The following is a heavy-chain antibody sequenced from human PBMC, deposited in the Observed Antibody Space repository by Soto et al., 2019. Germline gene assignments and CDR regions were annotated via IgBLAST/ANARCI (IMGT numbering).Heavy chain of an antibody. D-gene: IGHD3-22*01. CDR3: AKYAYDHDSSCYYVFDY. V-gene: IGHV3-30*18. J-gene: IGHJ4*02. Sequence: QVQLVESGGGVVQPGRSLRLSCADSGFTFTDYGMHWVRQAPGKGLEWVAVISYDGSNTNYADSVKGRFTISRDNSKNTLYLQMNSLRAEDTAVYYCAKYAYDHDSSCYYVFDYWGQGTLVTVSS. CDR2: ISYDGSNT. CDR1: GFTFTDYG.